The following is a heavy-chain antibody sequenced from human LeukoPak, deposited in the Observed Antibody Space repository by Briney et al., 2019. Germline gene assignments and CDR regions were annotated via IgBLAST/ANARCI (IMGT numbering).Heavy chain of an antibody. CDR3: AMAGYSGYDSKDY. Sequence: GGSLRLSCAASGFIFSNYWMNWVRQAPGKGLEWVSYISSSSSTIYYADSVKGRFTISRDNAKNSLYLQMNSLRAEDTAVYYCAMAGYSGYDSKDYWGQGTLVTVSS. D-gene: IGHD5-12*01. CDR1: GFIFSNYW. CDR2: ISSSSSTI. V-gene: IGHV3-48*04. J-gene: IGHJ4*02.